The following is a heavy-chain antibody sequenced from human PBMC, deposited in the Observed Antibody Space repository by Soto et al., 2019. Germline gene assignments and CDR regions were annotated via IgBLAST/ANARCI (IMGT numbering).Heavy chain of an antibody. V-gene: IGHV1-2*02. Sequence: QVQLVQSGAAVRKPGASVKISCKASGYTMTAHFLHWVRQAPGRGLEWMGWINPKNGGTDYAQKFQDRVSMTRDTSINTAYIHLNRLTAVDTAVYFCATDDGQYFGSVWGQGTLVSVSS. D-gene: IGHD3-10*01. CDR2: INPKNGGT. J-gene: IGHJ1*01. CDR3: ATDDGQYFGSV. CDR1: GYTMTAHF.